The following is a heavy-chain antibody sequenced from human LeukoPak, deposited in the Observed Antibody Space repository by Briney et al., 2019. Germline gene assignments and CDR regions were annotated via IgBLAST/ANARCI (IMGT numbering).Heavy chain of an antibody. Sequence: ASVKVSCKASGYTFTSYDINWVRQATGQGLEWMGRVDPEDGETIYAEKFQGRVTITADTSTDTAYMELSSLRSEDTAVYYCATRYYYDSSGYPPPDAFDIWGQGTMVTVSS. J-gene: IGHJ3*02. V-gene: IGHV1-69-2*01. CDR1: GYTFTSYD. CDR3: ATRYYYDSSGYPPPDAFDI. CDR2: VDPEDGET. D-gene: IGHD3-22*01.